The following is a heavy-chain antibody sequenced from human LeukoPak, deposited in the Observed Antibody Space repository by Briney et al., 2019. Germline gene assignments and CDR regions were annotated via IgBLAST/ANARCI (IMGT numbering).Heavy chain of an antibody. CDR3: ARVGRYFDAFDI. Sequence: PGGSLRLSCVASGFTFSSYEMNWARQAPGKGLEWVSYISSSGSTIYYADSVKGRFTISRDNAKNSLYLQMNSLKTEDTAVYYCARVGRYFDAFDIWGQGTMVTVSS. D-gene: IGHD1-26*01. V-gene: IGHV3-48*03. CDR2: ISSSGSTI. J-gene: IGHJ3*02. CDR1: GFTFSSYE.